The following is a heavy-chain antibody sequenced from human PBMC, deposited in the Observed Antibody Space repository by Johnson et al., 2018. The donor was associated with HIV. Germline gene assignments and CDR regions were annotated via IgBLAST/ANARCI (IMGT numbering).Heavy chain of an antibody. CDR3: ARDDGGGGDAFDI. CDR1: GFTFSSYA. Sequence: MLLVESGGDLVQPGGSLGLSCAASGFTFSSYAMSWVRQAPGKGLEWVSAISGSGGSTYYADSVKGRFTISRANSKNTLYLQMSSLRDEDTAVYYCARDDGGGGDAFDIWGQGTMVTFSS. J-gene: IGHJ3*02. V-gene: IGHV3-23*04. CDR2: ISGSGGST. D-gene: IGHD2-15*01.